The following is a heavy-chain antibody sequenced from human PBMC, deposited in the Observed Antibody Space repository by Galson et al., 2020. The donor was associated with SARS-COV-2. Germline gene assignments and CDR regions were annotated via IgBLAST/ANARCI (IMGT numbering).Heavy chain of an antibody. J-gene: IGHJ6*02. D-gene: IGHD3-3*01. CDR1: GGTFSSYA. CDR3: ARGGSWSGPYYLTPYYYYGMDV. V-gene: IGHV1-69*10. CDR2: IIPILGIA. Sequence: SVKVSCKASGGTFSSYAISWVRQAPGQGLEWMGGIIPILGIANYAQKFQGRVTITADKSTSTAYMELSSLRSEDTAVYYCARGGSWSGPYYLTPYYYYGMDVWGQGTTVTVSS.